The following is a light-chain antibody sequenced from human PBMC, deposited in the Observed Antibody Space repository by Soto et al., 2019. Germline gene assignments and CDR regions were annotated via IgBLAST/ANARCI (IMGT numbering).Light chain of an antibody. Sequence: QSVLTQPASVSGSPGQSITISCTGTISDVGRYNLVSWYQQHPDKAPKLIIYEDIERPLGVSHRFSGSTSGNTASLTISGLQTEDEAKYFCCSYAGGASVVFGGGTKVTVL. J-gene: IGLJ2*01. V-gene: IGLV2-23*01. CDR1: ISDVGRYNL. CDR2: EDI. CDR3: CSYAGGASVV.